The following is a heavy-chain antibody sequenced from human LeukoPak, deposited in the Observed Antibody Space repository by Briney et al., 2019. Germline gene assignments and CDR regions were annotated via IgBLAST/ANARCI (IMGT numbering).Heavy chain of an antibody. V-gene: IGHV3-7*01. CDR2: TKPDGSAE. J-gene: IGHJ4*02. Sequence: GGSLRLSCAASGFTVRNYWMGWVRQAPGKGLEWVANTKPDGSAEYYADSVRGRFTTSRDNAKNSLYLQMNSLRAEDTAMYYCARDSAGNDYWGQGTLVIVSS. CDR3: ARDSAGNDY. D-gene: IGHD6-13*01. CDR1: GFTVRNYW.